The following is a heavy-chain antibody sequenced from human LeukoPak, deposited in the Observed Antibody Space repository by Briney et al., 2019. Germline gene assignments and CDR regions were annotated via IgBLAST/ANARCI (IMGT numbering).Heavy chain of an antibody. CDR1: GDSVSSNSAA. D-gene: IGHD6-19*01. J-gene: IGHJ4*02. CDR3: ARGGKQWLVHPFDY. Sequence: SQTLSLTCAISGDSVSSNSAAWNWIRQSPSRGLEWLGRTYHRSKWYNDYAVSVKSRITINPDTSKNQFSLQLNSVTPEDTAVYYCARGGKQWLVHPFDYWGRGTLVTVSS. CDR2: TYHRSKWYN. V-gene: IGHV6-1*01.